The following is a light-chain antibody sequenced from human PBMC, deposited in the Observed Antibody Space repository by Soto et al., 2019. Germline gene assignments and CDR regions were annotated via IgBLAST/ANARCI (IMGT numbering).Light chain of an antibody. CDR2: GAS. CDR1: QSVSSSY. Sequence: EIVLKQSPGTLSLSPGERATLSYRASQSVSSSYLAWYQQKPGQAPRLLIYGASSRATGIPDRFSGSGSGTDFTLTISRLEPEDFAVYYCQQYGSSPLTFGGGTKVDIK. J-gene: IGKJ4*01. CDR3: QQYGSSPLT. V-gene: IGKV3-20*01.